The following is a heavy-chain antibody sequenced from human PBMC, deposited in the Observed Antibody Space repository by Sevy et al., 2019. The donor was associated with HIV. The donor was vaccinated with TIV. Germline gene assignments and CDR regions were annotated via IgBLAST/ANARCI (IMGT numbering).Heavy chain of an antibody. CDR1: GFTFSSYA. D-gene: IGHD2-15*01. J-gene: IGHJ3*02. Sequence: GGSLRLSCAASGFTFSSYAMHWVRQAPGKGLEWVAVISYDGSNKYYADSVKGRFTITRENSKNTLYLQMNSLRAEDTAVYYCARKRGYCSGGSCYLRGAFDIWGQGTMVTVSS. CDR3: ARKRGYCSGGSCYLRGAFDI. CDR2: ISYDGSNK. V-gene: IGHV3-30-3*01.